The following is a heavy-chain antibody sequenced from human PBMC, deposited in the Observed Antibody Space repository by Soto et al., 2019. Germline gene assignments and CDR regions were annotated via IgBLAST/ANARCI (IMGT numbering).Heavy chain of an antibody. Sequence: QVQLVESGGGVVQPGRSLRLSCAASGFTFTGYAMHWVRQAPGKGLEWVAVISYDGSNKYFADSVKGRFTISRDNSKNTLYLQMNSLRAEDTAVYYCANMAAACTGWGQGTLVTVSS. CDR2: ISYDGSNK. J-gene: IGHJ4*02. CDR1: GFTFTGYA. V-gene: IGHV3-30-3*01. CDR3: ANMAAACTG. D-gene: IGHD6-13*01.